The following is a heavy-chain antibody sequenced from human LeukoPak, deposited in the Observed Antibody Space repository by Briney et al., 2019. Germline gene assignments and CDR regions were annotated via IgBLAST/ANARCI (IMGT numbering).Heavy chain of an antibody. V-gene: IGHV1-2*02. CDR1: GYTFTGYY. J-gene: IGHJ4*02. CDR3: ARASGYCSSTSCYYFDY. Sequence: ASVKVSCKASGYTFTGYYMHWVRQAPGQGLEWMGWINPNSGGTNYAQKFQGRATMTRDTSISTAYMELSRLRSDDTAVYYCARASGYCSSTSCYYFDYWGQGTLVTVSS. CDR2: INPNSGGT. D-gene: IGHD2-2*01.